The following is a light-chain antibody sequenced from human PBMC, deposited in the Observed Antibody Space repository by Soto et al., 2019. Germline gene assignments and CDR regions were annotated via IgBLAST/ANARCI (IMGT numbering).Light chain of an antibody. CDR2: KAS. Sequence: DIQMTQFPSTLSASVGERATITCPARQSISSWSSWYQQIPGKPTKILIYKASSLESEVPSRFSGSGSGTEFTLTISSLQPDDFATYYCQQYHSLYTFGQGTKVDIK. J-gene: IGKJ2*01. CDR3: QQYHSLYT. CDR1: QSISSW. V-gene: IGKV1-5*03.